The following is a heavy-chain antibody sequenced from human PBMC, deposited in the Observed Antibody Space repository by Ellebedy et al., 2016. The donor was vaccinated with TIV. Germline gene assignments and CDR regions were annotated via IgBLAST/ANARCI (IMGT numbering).Heavy chain of an antibody. CDR3: TSTPFSTGSGYHPHDY. D-gene: IGHD5-12*01. J-gene: IGHJ4*02. CDR2: IYYNENT. Sequence: MPSETLSLTCTVSGASISSYYWSWIRQPPGKGLEWIGYIYYNENTNYNPSLKSRVTISVDTSKNQFSLNLNSVTAADTALYFCTSTPFSTGSGYHPHDYWGQGILVTVSS. CDR1: GASISSYY. V-gene: IGHV4-59*08.